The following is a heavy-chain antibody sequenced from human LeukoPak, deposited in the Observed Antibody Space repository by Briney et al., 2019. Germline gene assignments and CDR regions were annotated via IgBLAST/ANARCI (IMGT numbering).Heavy chain of an antibody. J-gene: IGHJ4*02. V-gene: IGHV1-46*01. CDR2: INPSGGST. CDR3: ARAEGIAAALVDY. CDR1: GYTFTSYY. Sequence: ASVKVSCKASGYTFTSYYMHWVRQAPGQGLEWMGIINPSGGSTSYAQKFQGRVTMTRDMSTSTVYMGLSSLRSEDTAVYYCARAEGIAAALVDYWGQGTLVTVSS. D-gene: IGHD6-13*01.